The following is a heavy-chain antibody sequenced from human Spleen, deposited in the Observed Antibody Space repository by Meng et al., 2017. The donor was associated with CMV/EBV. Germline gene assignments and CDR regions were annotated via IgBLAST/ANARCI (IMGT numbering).Heavy chain of an antibody. CDR2: INPSSGAT. J-gene: IGHJ4*02. D-gene: IGHD3-10*01. CDR3: VRGGVIIVPPVNIIRD. Sequence: ASVKVSCKASGYTFTGYYMHWVRQAPGRGLEWMGWINPSSGATDYAQKFQGRITMTRDTPITTAYMDLNSLRSDDTAVYYCVRGGVIIVPPVNIIRDWGQGALVTVSS. CDR1: GYTFTGYY. V-gene: IGHV1-2*02.